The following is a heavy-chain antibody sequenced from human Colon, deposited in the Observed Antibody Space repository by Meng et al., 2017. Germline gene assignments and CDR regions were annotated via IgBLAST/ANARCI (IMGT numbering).Heavy chain of an antibody. J-gene: IGHJ4*02. CDR2: IRSKAYGGTT. CDR3: TRDRVYYYGSGSRLDY. CDR1: GFTFGDYA. Sequence: GGSLRLSCTASGFTFGDYAMSWVRQAQGKGLEWVGLIRSKAYGGTTEYAASVKGRFTISRDDSKSIAYMQMNSLKTEDTAVYYCTRDRVYYYGSGSRLDYWGQGTLVTVSS. D-gene: IGHD3-10*01. V-gene: IGHV3-49*04.